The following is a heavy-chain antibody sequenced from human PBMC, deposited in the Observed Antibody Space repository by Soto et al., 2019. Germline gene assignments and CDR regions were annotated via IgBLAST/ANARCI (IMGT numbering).Heavy chain of an antibody. D-gene: IGHD3-22*01. J-gene: IGHJ4*02. V-gene: IGHV3-30*18. CDR1: GFTFSSYG. CDR2: ISYDGSNK. Sequence: QVQLVESGGGVVQPGRSLRLSCAASGFTFSSYGMHWVRQAPGKGLEWVAVISYDGSNKYYADSVKGRSTISRDNSKNPLYLQMTSLRAEDTAVYYCAKHRLDSSGLDYWGQGTLVTVSS. CDR3: AKHRLDSSGLDY.